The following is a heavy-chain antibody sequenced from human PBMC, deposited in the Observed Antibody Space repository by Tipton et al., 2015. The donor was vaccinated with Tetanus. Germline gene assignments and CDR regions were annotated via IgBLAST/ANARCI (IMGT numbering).Heavy chain of an antibody. CDR1: GFTVTPKY. CDR2: LYRGGTT. Sequence: GSLRLSCVASGFTVTPKYLNWVRQATGKGLEWVSGLYRGGTTYYAASVKGRITISRDNSKNTVYLQMNNLRVEDTAVYYCARDGETILAHRNLGDVWCQGAMVTVS. V-gene: IGHV3-53*01. D-gene: IGHD2-2*02. J-gene: IGHJ6*02. CDR3: ARDGETILAHRNLGDV.